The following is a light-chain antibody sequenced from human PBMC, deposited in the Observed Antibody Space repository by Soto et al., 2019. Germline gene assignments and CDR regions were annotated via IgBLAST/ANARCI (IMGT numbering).Light chain of an antibody. CDR1: QSVSSN. J-gene: IGKJ5*01. CDR2: GAS. CDR3: QQYYNYVI. V-gene: IGKV3-15*01. Sequence: EIGMTQSPATMSVSPGERATLSCRASQSVSSNLAWYQHKPCQPPRLLIFGASTRATGIPARFSGSGSGTEFTLTISTLQSEDFAVYDCQQYYNYVIFGQGTRLEIK.